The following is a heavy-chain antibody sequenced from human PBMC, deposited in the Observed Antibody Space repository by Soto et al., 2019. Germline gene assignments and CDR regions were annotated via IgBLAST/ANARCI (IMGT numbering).Heavy chain of an antibody. J-gene: IGHJ3*02. V-gene: IGHV4-39*01. CDR3: ARRGDYGDDAFDI. CDR2: IYYSGST. CDR1: GGSISSSSYY. D-gene: IGHD4-17*01. Sequence: ETLSLTCTVSGGSISSSSYYWGWNRQPPGKGLEWIGSIYYSGSTYYNPSLKSRVTISVDTSKNQFSLKLSSVTAADTAVYYCARRGDYGDDAFDIWGQGTMVTVSS.